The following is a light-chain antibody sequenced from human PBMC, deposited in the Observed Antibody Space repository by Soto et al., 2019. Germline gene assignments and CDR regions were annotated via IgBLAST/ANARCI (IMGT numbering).Light chain of an antibody. Sequence: EIVLTQSPGTLSLSPGERATLSCRASQSVSSSYLAWYQQKPGQAPRLLIYDTSSRATGIPDRFSGSGSGTDFTLAISRLEAEVFALYYWQQCGSSPTFGQGTKVELK. CDR1: QSVSSSY. V-gene: IGKV3-20*01. CDR3: QQCGSSPT. J-gene: IGKJ1*01. CDR2: DTS.